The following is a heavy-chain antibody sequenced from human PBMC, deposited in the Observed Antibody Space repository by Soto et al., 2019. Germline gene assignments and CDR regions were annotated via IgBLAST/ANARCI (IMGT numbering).Heavy chain of an antibody. J-gene: IGHJ4*02. D-gene: IGHD2-2*01. V-gene: IGHV3-23*01. CDR1: GFTFSSYA. CDR3: AKGDIWVPAAIPRGHDYFFDRLLKLFGHDY. CDR2: ISGSGGST. Sequence: GGSLRLSCAASGFTFSSYAMSWVRQAPGKGLEWVSAISGSGGSTYYADSVKGRFTISRDNSKNTLYLQMNSLRAEDTAVYYCAKGDIWVPAAIPRGHDYFFDRLLKLFGHDYWGQGTLVTVSS.